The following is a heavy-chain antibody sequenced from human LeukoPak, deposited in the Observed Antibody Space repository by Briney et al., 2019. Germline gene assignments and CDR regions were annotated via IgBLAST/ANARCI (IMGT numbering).Heavy chain of an antibody. CDR1: GGSFSGYY. CDR3: VSLDVVVVRAAIASWFDP. CDR2: INHSGST. Sequence: SETLSLTCAVYGGSFSGYYWSWIRQPPGKGLEWIGEINHSGSTNYNPSLKSRVTISVDTSKNQFSLKLSSVTAADTAVDYCVSLDVVVVRAAIASWFDPWGEGPLVPVS. J-gene: IGHJ5*02. D-gene: IGHD2-2*03. V-gene: IGHV4-34*01.